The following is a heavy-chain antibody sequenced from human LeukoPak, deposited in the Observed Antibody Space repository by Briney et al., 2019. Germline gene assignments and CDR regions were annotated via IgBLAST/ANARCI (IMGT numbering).Heavy chain of an antibody. CDR3: ARHAGTYYYDSSGYYWFDP. CDR2: INHSGST. J-gene: IGHJ5*02. Sequence: SETLSLTCTVSGGSISSYYWSWIRQPPGKGLEWIGEINHSGSTNYNPSLKSRVTISVDTSKNQFSLKLSSVTAADTAVYYCARHAGTYYYDSSGYYWFDPWGQGTLVTVSS. V-gene: IGHV4-34*01. CDR1: GGSISSYY. D-gene: IGHD3-22*01.